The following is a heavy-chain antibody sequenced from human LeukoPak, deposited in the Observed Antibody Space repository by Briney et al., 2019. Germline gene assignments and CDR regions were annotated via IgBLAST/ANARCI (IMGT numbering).Heavy chain of an antibody. CDR3: ARYYYDSSGFDY. Sequence: GASVKVSCEASGYTFTGYYMHWVRQAPGQGLEWMGWINPNSGGTNYAQKFQGRVTMTRDTSISTAYMELSRLRSDDTAVYYCARYYYDSSGFDYWGQGTLVTVSS. V-gene: IGHV1-2*02. J-gene: IGHJ4*02. CDR1: GYTFTGYY. D-gene: IGHD3-22*01. CDR2: INPNSGGT.